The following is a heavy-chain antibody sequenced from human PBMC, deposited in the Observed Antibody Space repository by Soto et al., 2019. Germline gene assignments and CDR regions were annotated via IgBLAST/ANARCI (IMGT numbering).Heavy chain of an antibody. CDR2: ISSSGSTI. CDR3: ARENIVATVDDAFDI. J-gene: IGHJ3*02. CDR1: GFTFSSYE. D-gene: IGHD5-12*01. V-gene: IGHV3-48*03. Sequence: GGSLRLSCAASGFTFSSYEMNWVRQVPGKGLEWVSYISSSGSTIYYADSVKGRFTISRDNAKNSLYLQMNSLRAEDTAVYYCARENIVATVDDAFDIWGQGTMVTVSS.